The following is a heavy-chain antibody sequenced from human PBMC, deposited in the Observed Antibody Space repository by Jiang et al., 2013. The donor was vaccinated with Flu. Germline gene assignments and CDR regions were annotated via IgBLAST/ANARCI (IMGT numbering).Heavy chain of an antibody. CDR2: IYYSGST. D-gene: IGHD4-17*01. J-gene: IGHJ3*02. CDR3: ARVPTYGDVNAFDI. CDR1: GGSISSGGYY. V-gene: IGHV4-31*01. Sequence: GPGLVKPSQTLSLTCTVSGGSISSGGYYWSWIRQHPGKGLEWIGYIYYSGSTYYNPSLKSLVTISVDTSKNQFSLKLSSVTAADTAVYYCARVPTYGDVNAFDIWGQGTMVTVSS.